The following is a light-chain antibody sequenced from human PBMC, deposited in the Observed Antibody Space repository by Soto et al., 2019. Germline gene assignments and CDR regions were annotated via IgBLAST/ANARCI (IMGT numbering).Light chain of an antibody. J-gene: IGLJ1*01. CDR3: QSCDSSLSGSGV. V-gene: IGLV1-40*01. Sequence: QSVLTQPPSVSGAPGQRVTISCTGSSSNIGAGYDVHWYQQFPGTAPKLLIYRNTNRPSGVPDRFSGSKSGTSASLAITGLQAEDEADYYCQSCDSSLSGSGVFGTGTKVTVL. CDR1: SSNIGAGYD. CDR2: RNT.